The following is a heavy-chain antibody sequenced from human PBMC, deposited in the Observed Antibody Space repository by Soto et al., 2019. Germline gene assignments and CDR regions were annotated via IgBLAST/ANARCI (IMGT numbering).Heavy chain of an antibody. V-gene: IGHV3-30*18. CDR2: ISYDGSNK. Sequence: PGGSLRLSCAASGFTFSSYGMHWVRQAPGKGLEWVAVISYDGSNKYYADSVKGRFTISRDNSKNTLYLQMNSLRAEDTAVYYCAKSFGYDHFDYWGQGTLVTVSS. CDR3: AKSFGYDHFDY. CDR1: GFTFSSYG. J-gene: IGHJ4*02. D-gene: IGHD3-16*01.